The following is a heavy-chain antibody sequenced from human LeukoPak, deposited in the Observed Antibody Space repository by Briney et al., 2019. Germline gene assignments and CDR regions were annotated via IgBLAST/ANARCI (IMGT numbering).Heavy chain of an antibody. D-gene: IGHD6-13*01. V-gene: IGHV6-1*01. J-gene: IGHJ4*02. CDR3: ARSLPGIPDLFDY. Sequence: SQTLSLTCAISGDSVSSNSAAWNWTRQYPSRGLEWLGRTYYRSKWYNDYAVSVKSRITINPATSKNQFSLQLNSVTPEDTAVYYCARSLPGIPDLFDYWGQGTLVTVSS. CDR1: GDSVSSNSAA. CDR2: TYYRSKWYN.